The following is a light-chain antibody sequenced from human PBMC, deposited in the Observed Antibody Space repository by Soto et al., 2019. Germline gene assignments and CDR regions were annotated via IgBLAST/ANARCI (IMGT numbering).Light chain of an antibody. J-gene: IGKJ1*01. CDR1: QDIRDD. CDR2: AAS. CDR3: LHDHNYPRT. V-gene: IGKV1-6*01. Sequence: AIQMTQSPSSLSASIGDRVTITCRASQDIRDDLGWYQQKPGKAPNLLIYAASNLQTGVPSRFSGSGSGTDFTLTISSLQPEGFATYYCLHDHNYPRTFGQGTRVDIK.